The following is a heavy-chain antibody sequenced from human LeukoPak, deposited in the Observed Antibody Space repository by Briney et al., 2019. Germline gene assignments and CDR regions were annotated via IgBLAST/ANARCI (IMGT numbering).Heavy chain of an antibody. CDR3: AKDIVVVVAATPGGYDY. Sequence: GGSLRLSCAASGFTFSSYAMGWVRQAPGKGLEWVSAISGSGGSTYYADSVKGRFTISRDNSKNTLYLQMNSLRAEDTAVYYCAKDIVVVVAATPGGYDYWGQGTLVTVSS. J-gene: IGHJ4*02. V-gene: IGHV3-23*01. CDR2: ISGSGGST. CDR1: GFTFSSYA. D-gene: IGHD2-15*01.